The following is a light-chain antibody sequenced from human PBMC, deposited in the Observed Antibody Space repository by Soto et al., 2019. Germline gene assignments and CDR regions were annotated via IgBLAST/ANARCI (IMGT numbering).Light chain of an antibody. CDR2: GNS. J-gene: IGLJ2*01. Sequence: QSVLTQPPSVSGAPGQRVTISCIGSSSNIGAGYDVHWYQQLPGTAPKLLIYGNSNRPSGVPDRFSGSKSGTSASLAITGLQAEDEADYYCQSYDSSLSGYVVFGAGTTLTVL. V-gene: IGLV1-40*01. CDR3: QSYDSSLSGYVV. CDR1: SSNIGAGYD.